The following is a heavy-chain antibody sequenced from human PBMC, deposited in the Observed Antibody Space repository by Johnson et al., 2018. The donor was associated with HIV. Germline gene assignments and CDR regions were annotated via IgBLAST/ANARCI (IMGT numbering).Heavy chain of an antibody. CDR3: ASLGYTSGWIVSDDGFDV. J-gene: IGHJ3*01. Sequence: QEKLVESGGGVVQPGRSLRLSCAASGFSFSNYAMHWVRQAPGKGLEWVAVISNDGNSKYYTESLKGRITISRDNSMNPLYLQMNSLRPEDTAVYYCASLGYTSGWIVSDDGFDVWGQGTLVTVSS. D-gene: IGHD6-19*01. CDR2: ISNDGNSK. CDR1: GFSFSNYA. V-gene: IGHV3-30-3*01.